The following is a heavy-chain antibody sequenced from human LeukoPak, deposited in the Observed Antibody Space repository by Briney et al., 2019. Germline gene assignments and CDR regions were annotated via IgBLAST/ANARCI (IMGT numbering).Heavy chain of an antibody. CDR2: IKQDGSEK. V-gene: IGHV3-7*01. Sequence: GGSLRLSCAASGFTFNNYWMSWVRQAPGKGLEWVANIKQDGSEKYYVDSVKRRFTISRDNSKNTLYLQMNSLRAEDTAVYYCAKPHLSCSGGSCYPEYFQHWGQGTLVTVSS. CDR3: AKPHLSCSGGSCYPEYFQH. CDR1: GFTFNNYW. J-gene: IGHJ1*01. D-gene: IGHD2-15*01.